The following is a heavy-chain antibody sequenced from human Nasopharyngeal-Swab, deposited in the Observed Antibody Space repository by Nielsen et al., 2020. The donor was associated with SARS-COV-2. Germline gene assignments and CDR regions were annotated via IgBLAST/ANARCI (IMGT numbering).Heavy chain of an antibody. J-gene: IGHJ6*03. CDR1: GFTFSSYS. D-gene: IGHD3-3*01. CDR2: ISSSSSYI. CDR3: AKGGGGDFWSGFYYYMDV. Sequence: GESLKISCAASGFTFSSYSMNWVRQAPGKGLEWVSSISSSSSYIYYADSVKGRFTISRDNAKNSLYLQMNSLRAEDTALYYCAKGGGGDFWSGFYYYMDVWGKGTTVTVSS. V-gene: IGHV3-21*04.